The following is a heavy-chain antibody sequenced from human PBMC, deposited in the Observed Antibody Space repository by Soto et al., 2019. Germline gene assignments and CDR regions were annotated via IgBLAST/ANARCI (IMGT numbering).Heavy chain of an antibody. J-gene: IGHJ4*02. D-gene: IGHD4-17*01. CDR3: AIANYGDDDY. CDR1: GYTFSTST. V-gene: IGHV1-18*04. CDR2: IKAYSGNT. Sequence: LVQSGAEAKKPGTSVKVSCKASGYTFSTSTISWVQQAPGQGLEWLGWIKAYSGNTNYAPKLQGRVTMPTDTSTSTAYLELRSLTNDDTAMYYCAIANYGDDDYWGQGTLVTVSS.